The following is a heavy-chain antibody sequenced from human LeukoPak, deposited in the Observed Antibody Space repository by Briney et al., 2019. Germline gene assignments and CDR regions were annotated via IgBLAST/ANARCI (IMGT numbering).Heavy chain of an antibody. J-gene: IGHJ4*02. CDR1: GGPISSGGYS. CDR3: ARGPCSGSYYFDY. D-gene: IGHD1-26*01. Sequence: SETLSLACAVSGGPISSGGYSWSWIRQPPGKGLEWIGYIYHSGSTYYNPSLKSRVTISVDGSKKQFSLKLSSVTAADTAVYYCARGPCSGSYYFDYWGQGTQVTVSS. V-gene: IGHV4-30-2*01. CDR2: IYHSGST.